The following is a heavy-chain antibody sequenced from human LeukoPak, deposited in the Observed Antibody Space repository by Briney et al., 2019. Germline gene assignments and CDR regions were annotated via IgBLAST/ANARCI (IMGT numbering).Heavy chain of an antibody. CDR3: ARDVSAGSRFFDY. V-gene: IGHV1-46*01. J-gene: IGHJ4*02. Sequence: ASVTVSCKASGYTFTNFYMHWVRQAPGQGLEWMGIINPSGGTTTYAQKFQGRVTMTRDTSTNTVYMDLSSLRSEDTAVYYCARDVSAGSRFFDYWGQGTLVTVSS. D-gene: IGHD6-19*01. CDR1: GYTFTNFY. CDR2: INPSGGTT.